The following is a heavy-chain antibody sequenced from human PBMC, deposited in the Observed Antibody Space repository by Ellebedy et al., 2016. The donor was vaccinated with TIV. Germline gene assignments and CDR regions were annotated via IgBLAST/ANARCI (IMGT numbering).Heavy chain of an antibody. J-gene: IGHJ4*02. V-gene: IGHV6-1*01. CDR2: TYYRSKWYN. Sequence: SQTLSLTCAISGDSVSSNSAAWNWIRQSPSRGLEWLGRTYYRSKWYNDYAVSVKSRITINPDTSKNQFSLQLNSVTPEDTAVYYCARQTLWGFSKTGPPYFDYWGQGTLVTVSS. D-gene: IGHD3-10*01. CDR1: GDSVSSNSAA. CDR3: ARQTLWGFSKTGPPYFDY.